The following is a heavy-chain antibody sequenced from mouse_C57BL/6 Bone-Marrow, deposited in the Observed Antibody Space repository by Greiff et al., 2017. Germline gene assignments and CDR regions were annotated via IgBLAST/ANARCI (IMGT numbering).Heavy chain of an antibody. CDR3: ASSYDYGDYTMAN. CDR2: MYPNGGSP. D-gene: IGHD2-4*01. V-gene: IGHV1-64*01. Sequence: QVQLQQPGAELVKPGASVKLSCKASGYTFTNYWMHWVKQRPGQGLEWIGMMYPNGGSPDYNEKFKSEATLSVDKSSRTAYMELSSLTSQDSAVYYCASSYDYGDYTMANWDRGTSVTVSS. J-gene: IGHJ4*01. CDR1: GYTFTNYW.